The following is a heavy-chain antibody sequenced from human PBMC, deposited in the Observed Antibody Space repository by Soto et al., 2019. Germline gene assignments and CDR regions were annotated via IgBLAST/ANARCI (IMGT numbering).Heavy chain of an antibody. J-gene: IGHJ6*02. Sequence: LKISCKGSGYSFTSYWISWVRQMPGKGLEWMGRIDPSDSYTNYSPSFQGHVTISADKSISTAYLQWSSLKASDTAMYYCASLPIAARPYYYYYGMDVWGQGTKVTVSS. CDR2: IDPSDSYT. D-gene: IGHD6-6*01. CDR1: GYSFTSYW. V-gene: IGHV5-10-1*01. CDR3: ASLPIAARPYYYYYGMDV.